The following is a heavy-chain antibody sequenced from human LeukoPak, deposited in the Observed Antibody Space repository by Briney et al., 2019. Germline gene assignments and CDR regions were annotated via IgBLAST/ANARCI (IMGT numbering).Heavy chain of an antibody. V-gene: IGHV4-59*12. Sequence: SETLSLTCIVSGGSISSDYWSWIRQPPGKGLEWIGYIYYTGSTNYNPSLKSRVTISVDTSKNQFSLKLSSVTAADTAVYYCARFGPYSVDPEKYNWFDPWGQGTLVTVSS. D-gene: IGHD2-15*01. CDR1: GGSISSDY. CDR2: IYYTGST. CDR3: ARFGPYSVDPEKYNWFDP. J-gene: IGHJ5*02.